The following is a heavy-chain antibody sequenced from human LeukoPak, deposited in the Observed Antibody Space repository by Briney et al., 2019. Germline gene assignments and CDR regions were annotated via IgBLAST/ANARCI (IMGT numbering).Heavy chain of an antibody. J-gene: IGHJ4*02. CDR2: IYDSGST. Sequence: SETLSLTCIVSGGSTSSYYWSWIRQPPGKGLERIGYIYDSGSTNYNPSLKSRVTISVDTSKNQFSLKLSSVTAADTAVYYCARWDVYSSLDYWGQGTLVTVSS. V-gene: IGHV4-59*01. D-gene: IGHD6-13*01. CDR1: GGSTSSYY. CDR3: ARWDVYSSLDY.